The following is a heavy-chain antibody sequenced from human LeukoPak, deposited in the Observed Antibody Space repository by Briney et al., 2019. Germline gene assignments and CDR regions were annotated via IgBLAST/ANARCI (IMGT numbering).Heavy chain of an antibody. CDR3: AREEYSSDWYGHDS. Sequence: SGTLSLTCTVSGVSITTNNWWTWVRQPPGKGLEWIAEIYYTGTGSANYNPSLKSRVSISVDQSKNQFSLNLSSVTAADTAFYYCAREEYSSDWYGHDSWGQGTLVTVSS. V-gene: IGHV4-4*02. J-gene: IGHJ4*02. D-gene: IGHD6-13*01. CDR2: IYYTGTGSA. CDR1: GVSITTNNW.